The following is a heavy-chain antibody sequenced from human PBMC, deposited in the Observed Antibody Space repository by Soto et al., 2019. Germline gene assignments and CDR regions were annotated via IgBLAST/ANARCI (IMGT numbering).Heavy chain of an antibody. J-gene: IGHJ3*02. V-gene: IGHV3-33*01. D-gene: IGHD2-8*01. CDR2: IWYDGSNE. Sequence: QVQLVESGGGVVQSGRSLRLSCEASGFTFSTYGMHWVRQGPGKGLEWVALIWYDGSNEYYADSVKGRFTISKDNSKNTLYLQMSGLRVEDTAVYYCARETNGGSFDIWGQGAMVTVSS. CDR1: GFTFSTYG. CDR3: ARETNGGSFDI.